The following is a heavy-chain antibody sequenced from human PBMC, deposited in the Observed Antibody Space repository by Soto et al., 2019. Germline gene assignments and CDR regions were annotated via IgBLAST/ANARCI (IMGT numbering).Heavy chain of an antibody. CDR2: IYHSGST. J-gene: IGHJ4*02. Sequence: SETLSLTCAVSGGSISSGGYCWSWMRQPPGKGLEWIGYIYHSGSTYYTPSLKSRVTISVDRYKNQFSLKLSSVTAADTAVYSCDRAPPAYYYDSSDDFDYWGQGTLVTVSS. D-gene: IGHD3-22*01. CDR3: DRAPPAYYYDSSDDFDY. CDR1: GGSISSGGYC. V-gene: IGHV4-30-2*01.